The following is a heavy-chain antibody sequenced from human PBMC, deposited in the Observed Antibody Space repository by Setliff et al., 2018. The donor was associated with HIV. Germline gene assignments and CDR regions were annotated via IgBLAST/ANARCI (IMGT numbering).Heavy chain of an antibody. J-gene: IGHJ6*03. D-gene: IGHD3-9*01. Sequence: GGSLRLSCVASGFSIGDHYMDWVRQAPGKGLEWVGRTKNQANGLTTEYAASVKGRFTVSRDDSKSIAYLQMNSLKTEDTAVYYCTRRLALLRYFGGDYYYYMDVWGKGTTVTVSS. CDR1: GFSIGDHY. CDR2: TKNQANGLTT. CDR3: TRRLALLRYFGGDYYYYMDV. V-gene: IGHV3-72*01.